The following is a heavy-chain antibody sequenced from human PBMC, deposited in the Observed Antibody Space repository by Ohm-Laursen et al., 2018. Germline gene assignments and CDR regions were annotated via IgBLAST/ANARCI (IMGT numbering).Heavy chain of an antibody. CDR1: GFTFSSYW. CDR3: ARARSLNGDYVGIDY. D-gene: IGHD4-17*01. V-gene: IGHV3-74*01. Sequence: GSLRLSCAASGFTFSSYWRHWVRQAPGKGLVWVSRVNSDGSDTTYADSVKGRFTISRDNAKNTLYLQMNSLRAEDTAVYYCARARSLNGDYVGIDYWGQGTLVTVSS. J-gene: IGHJ4*02. CDR2: VNSDGSDT.